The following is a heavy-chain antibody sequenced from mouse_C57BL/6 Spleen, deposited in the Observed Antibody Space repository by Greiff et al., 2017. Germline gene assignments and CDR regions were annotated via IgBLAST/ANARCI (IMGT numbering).Heavy chain of an antibody. CDR3: ARFSYYYGSSYWYFDV. Sequence: VKLMESGAELVKPGASVKISCKASGYAFSSYWMNWVKQRPGKGLEWIGQIYPGDGDTNYNGKFKGKATLTADKSSSTAYMQLSSLTSEDSAVYFCARFSYYYGSSYWYFDVWGTGTTVTVSS. CDR2: IYPGDGDT. D-gene: IGHD1-1*01. J-gene: IGHJ1*03. CDR1: GYAFSSYW. V-gene: IGHV1-80*01.